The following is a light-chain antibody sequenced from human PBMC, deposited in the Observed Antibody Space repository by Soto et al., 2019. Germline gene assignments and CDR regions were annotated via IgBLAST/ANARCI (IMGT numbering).Light chain of an antibody. CDR1: SGHSSYA. Sequence: QLVLTQSPSVSASLRASVKLTCTLSSGHSSYAIAWHQQQPERGPRFLLKLNSDGSHNKGDGIPDRFSGSSSGAERFLTISSLQSEDEAEYYCQTWGTDIPVFGTGTKVTVL. J-gene: IGLJ1*01. V-gene: IGLV4-69*01. CDR2: LNSDGSH. CDR3: QTWGTDIPV.